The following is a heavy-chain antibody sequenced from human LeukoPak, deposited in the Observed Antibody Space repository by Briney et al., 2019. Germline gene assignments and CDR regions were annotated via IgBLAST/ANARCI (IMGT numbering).Heavy chain of an antibody. Sequence: SETLSLTCTVSGGSISSSSYYWGWIRQPPGKGLEWIGSIYYSGSTYYNPSLKSRVTISVDTSKNQFSLKLSSVTAADTAVYYCARASGVGSSGYRWGQGTLVTVSS. CDR1: GGSISSSSYY. CDR2: IYYSGST. V-gene: IGHV4-39*07. D-gene: IGHD3-22*01. J-gene: IGHJ4*02. CDR3: ARASGVGSSGYR.